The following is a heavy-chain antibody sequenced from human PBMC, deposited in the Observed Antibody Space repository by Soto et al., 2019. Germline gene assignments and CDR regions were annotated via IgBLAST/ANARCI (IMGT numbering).Heavy chain of an antibody. CDR3: VRNLVVVITSYYFDY. CDR2: ISGSGGST. CDR1: GFTFSSYA. J-gene: IGHJ4*02. V-gene: IGHV3-23*01. D-gene: IGHD3-22*01. Sequence: EVQLLESGGGLVQPGGSLRLSCAASGFTFSSYAMSWVRQAPGKGLEWVSAISGSGGSTYYADSVKGRFTISRDNSKNTLYLQMNSLRAEDTAVYYCVRNLVVVITSYYFDYWGQGTLVTVSS.